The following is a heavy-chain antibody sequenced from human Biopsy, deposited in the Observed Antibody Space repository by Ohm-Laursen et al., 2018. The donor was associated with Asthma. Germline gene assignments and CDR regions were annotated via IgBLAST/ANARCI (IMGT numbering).Heavy chain of an antibody. CDR3: ARVKDGYNFDY. V-gene: IGHV4-30-2*01. J-gene: IGHJ4*02. Sequence: TLSLTCAVSGGSISSGGYSWSWIRQPPGEGLEWIGYIYHSGSTYYNPSLKSRVTISVDRSKNQFSLKLNSVTAADTAVYYCARVKDGYNFDYWGQGTLVTVSS. CDR1: GGSISSGGYS. CDR2: IYHSGST. D-gene: IGHD5-24*01.